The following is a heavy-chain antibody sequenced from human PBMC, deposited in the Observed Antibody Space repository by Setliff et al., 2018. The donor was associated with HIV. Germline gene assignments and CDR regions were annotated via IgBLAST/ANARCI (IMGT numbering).Heavy chain of an antibody. CDR2: IYYSGST. Sequence: PSETLSLTCSVSGGSVSSSSHYWGWIRQPPGKGLEWIGSIYYSGSTYYNPSLKSRLTISVDTSNNQFSLKLTSVTDADTAVYYCARQGYNYDSSGYLIPAGYFQHWGQGTLVTAPQ. J-gene: IGHJ1*01. D-gene: IGHD3-22*01. CDR1: GGSVSSSSHY. CDR3: ARQGYNYDSSGYLIPAGYFQH. V-gene: IGHV4-39*01.